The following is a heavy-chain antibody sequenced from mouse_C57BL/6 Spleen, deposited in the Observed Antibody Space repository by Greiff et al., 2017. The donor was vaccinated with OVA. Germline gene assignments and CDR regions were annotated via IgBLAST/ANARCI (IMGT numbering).Heavy chain of an antibody. D-gene: IGHD2-1*01. CDR1: GYTFTSYW. Sequence: VQLQQSGAELVKPGASVKLSCKASGYTFTSYWMQWVKQRPGQGLEWIGEIDPSDSYTNYNQKFKGKATLTVDTSSSTAYMQLSSLTSEDSAVYYCASGFYPFAYWGQGTLVTVSA. V-gene: IGHV1-50*01. CDR3: ASGFYPFAY. J-gene: IGHJ3*01. CDR2: IDPSDSYT.